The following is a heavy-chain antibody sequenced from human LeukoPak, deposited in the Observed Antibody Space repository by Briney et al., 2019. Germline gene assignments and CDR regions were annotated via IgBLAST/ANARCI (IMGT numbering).Heavy chain of an antibody. J-gene: IGHJ5*02. Sequence: SETLSLTCTVSGGSISSYYRSWIRQPPGKGLEWIGYIYYSGSTNYNPSLKSRVTISVDTSKNQSSLELSSVTAADTAVYYCARKILVGLDPWGQGTLVTVSS. CDR3: ARKILVGLDP. D-gene: IGHD2-2*01. CDR1: GGSISSYY. CDR2: IYYSGST. V-gene: IGHV4-59*01.